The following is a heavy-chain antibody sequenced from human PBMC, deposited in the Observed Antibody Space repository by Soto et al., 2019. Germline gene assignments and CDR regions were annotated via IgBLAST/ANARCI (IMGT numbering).Heavy chain of an antibody. CDR2: IIPTFGTT. CDR1: VGNFSSNG. Sequence: QVQLVQAGAEVKKPGSSVKVSCKAPVGNFSSNGIRWVRQAPGQGLEFMGGIIPTFGTTNYAHKFRGRVTITADESTGTAYMELSSLRSDDTAVYYCAGASDSTWYTWLDPWGQGTLVTVSS. V-gene: IGHV1-69*01. J-gene: IGHJ5*02. CDR3: AGASDSTWYTWLDP. D-gene: IGHD5-18*01.